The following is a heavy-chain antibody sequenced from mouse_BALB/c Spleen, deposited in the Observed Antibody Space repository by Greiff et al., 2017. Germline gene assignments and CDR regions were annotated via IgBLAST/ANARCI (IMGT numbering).Heavy chain of an antibody. Sequence: EVKLVESGGDLVKPGGSLKLSCAASGFTFSSYGMSWVRQTPDKRLEWVATISSGGSYTYYPDSVKGRFTISRDNAKNTLYLQMSSLKSEDTAMYYCARHPLGYRYPDYYAMDYWGQGTSVTVSS. D-gene: IGHD2-14*01. CDR1: GFTFSSYG. CDR3: ARHPLGYRYPDYYAMDY. V-gene: IGHV5-6*01. J-gene: IGHJ4*01. CDR2: ISSGGSYT.